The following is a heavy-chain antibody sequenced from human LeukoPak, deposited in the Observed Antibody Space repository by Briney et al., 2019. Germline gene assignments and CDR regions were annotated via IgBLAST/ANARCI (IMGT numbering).Heavy chain of an antibody. J-gene: IGHJ1*01. D-gene: IGHD4-23*01. V-gene: IGHV4-38-2*02. CDR2: IYHSGST. CDR1: GYAISSGYF. CDR3: ARAYGGNSQYFQH. Sequence: SETLSLTCSVSGYAISSGYFWGWIRQPPGKGLEWIGTIYHSGSTYYNPSLKSRVTISVDTSKNQFSLKLSSVTAADTAVYYCARAYGGNSQYFQHWGQGTLVTVSS.